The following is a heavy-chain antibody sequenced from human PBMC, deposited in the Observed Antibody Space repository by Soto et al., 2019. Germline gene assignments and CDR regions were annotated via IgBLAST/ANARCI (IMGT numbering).Heavy chain of an antibody. CDR3: ARDLSNQLLWFGDPGSGY. D-gene: IGHD3-10*01. CDR1: RFTFSSYA. J-gene: IGHJ4*02. V-gene: IGHV3-30-3*01. CDR2: ISYDGSNK. Sequence: GGSLRLSCAASRFTFSSYAMHWVRQAPGKGLEWVAVISYDGSNKYYADSVKGRFTISRDNSKNTLYLQMNSLRAEDTAVYYCARDLSNQLLWFGDPGSGYWGQGTLVTVSS.